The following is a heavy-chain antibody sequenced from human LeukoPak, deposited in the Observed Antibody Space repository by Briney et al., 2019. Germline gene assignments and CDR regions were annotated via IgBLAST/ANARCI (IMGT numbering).Heavy chain of an antibody. D-gene: IGHD6-13*01. V-gene: IGHV4-59*01. CDR2: IYYSGSS. CDR3: ASGGGTSWFDY. Sequence: SETLSLTCTVSGGSITSYYWHWIRQPPGKRLEWIGLIYYSGSSNYNPSLKSRVTISADTSKNQFSLKPSSVTAADTAVYYCASGGGTSWFDYWGQGTLVTVSS. J-gene: IGHJ4*02. CDR1: GGSITSYY.